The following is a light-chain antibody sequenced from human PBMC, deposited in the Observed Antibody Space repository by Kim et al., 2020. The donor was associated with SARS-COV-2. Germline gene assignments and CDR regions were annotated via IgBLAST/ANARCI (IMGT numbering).Light chain of an antibody. CDR1: SSNIGAGYD. J-gene: IGLJ1*01. CDR2: GNS. V-gene: IGLV1-40*01. Sequence: QSVLTQPPSVYGAPGQRVTISCTGSSSNIGAGYDVHWYQQLPGTAPKLLIYGNSNRPSGVPDRFSGSKSGTSASLAITGLQAEDEADYYCQSYDSSRSGSGVFGTGTKVTVL. CDR3: QSYDSSRSGSGV.